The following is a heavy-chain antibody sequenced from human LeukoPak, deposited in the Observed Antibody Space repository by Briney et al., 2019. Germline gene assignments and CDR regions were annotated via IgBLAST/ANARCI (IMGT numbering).Heavy chain of an antibody. CDR1: GYTFTNFY. CDR3: ARGPSETVLDF. D-gene: IGHD1-1*01. CDR2: INPSGGST. J-gene: IGHJ4*02. V-gene: IGHV1-46*01. Sequence: ASVKVSCKASGYTFTNFYVHWVRQAPGQGFEWMGIINPSGGSTKYERKFQGRVIMTTDSSARTVYMELSSPRFDDTAVYFCARGPSETVLDFWGQGTLLIVSS.